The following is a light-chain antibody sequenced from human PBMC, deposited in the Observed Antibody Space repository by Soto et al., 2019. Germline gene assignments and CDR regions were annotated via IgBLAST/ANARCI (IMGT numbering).Light chain of an antibody. CDR3: CSYAGSSLYV. V-gene: IGLV2-11*01. CDR1: SSDVGGYNY. CDR2: DVN. J-gene: IGLJ1*01. Sequence: QSALTQPRSVSGSPGQSVTISCTGASSDVGGYNYVSWYQQHPGKAPKLMISDVNKRPSGVPDRFSGSKSGNTASLTISGLRAEDEADYYCCSYAGSSLYVFGIGTKVTVL.